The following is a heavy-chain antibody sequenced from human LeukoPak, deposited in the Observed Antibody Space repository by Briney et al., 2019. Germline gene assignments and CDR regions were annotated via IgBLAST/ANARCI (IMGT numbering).Heavy chain of an antibody. V-gene: IGHV4-61*02. CDR2: IYTSGST. Sequence: SETLSLTCTVSGGSISSGSYYWSWIRQPAGKGLEWIGRIYTSGSTNYNPSLKSRVTISVDTSKNQFSLKLSFVTAADTAVYYCARVYYSRSYDYWYFDLWGRGTLVTVSS. D-gene: IGHD6-13*01. CDR3: ARVYYSRSYDYWYFDL. CDR1: GGSISSGSYY. J-gene: IGHJ2*01.